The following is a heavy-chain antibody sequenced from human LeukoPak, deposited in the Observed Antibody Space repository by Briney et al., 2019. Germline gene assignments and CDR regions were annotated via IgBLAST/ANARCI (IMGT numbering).Heavy chain of an antibody. J-gene: IGHJ6*03. CDR2: INPNSGGT. CDR1: GYTFTGYY. D-gene: IGHD6-13*01. V-gene: IGHV1-2*02. Sequence: ASVKVSCKASGYTFTGYYMHWVRQAPGQGLEWMGWINPNSGGTNYAQKFQGRVTMTRDTSISTAYMELSRLRSDDTAVYYCARGVSDCSSPHPRLTYYYYYMDVWGKGTTVTVSS. CDR3: ARGVSDCSSPHPRLTYYYYYMDV.